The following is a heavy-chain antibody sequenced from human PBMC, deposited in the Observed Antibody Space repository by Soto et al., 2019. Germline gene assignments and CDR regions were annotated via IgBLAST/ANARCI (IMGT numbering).Heavy chain of an antibody. J-gene: IGHJ3*02. CDR1: GGSVSSGSYY. CDR3: ARVAVSYSSSWSAFDI. V-gene: IGHV4-61*01. CDR2: IYYSGST. Sequence: QVQLQESGPGLVKPSETLSLTCTVSGGSVSSGSYYWSWIRQPPGKGLEWIGYIYYSGSTNYNPSLKSRVTISVDTSKNQFSLKLSSVTAADTAVYYCARVAVSYSSSWSAFDIWGQGTMVTVSS. D-gene: IGHD6-13*01.